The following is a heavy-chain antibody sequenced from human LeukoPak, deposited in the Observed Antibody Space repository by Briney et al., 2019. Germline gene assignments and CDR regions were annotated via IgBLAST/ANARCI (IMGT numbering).Heavy chain of an antibody. J-gene: IGHJ5*02. D-gene: IGHD4-17*01. CDR2: IYHSGST. CDR1: GYSISSGYY. V-gene: IGHV4-38-2*02. CDR3: ASSDYGDNNWFDP. Sequence: PSETLSLTCTVSGYSISSGYYWGWIRQPPGKGLEWIGSIYHSGSTYYNPSLKSRVTISVDTSKNQFSLKLSSVTARDTAVYYCASSDYGDNNWFDPWGQGTLVTVSS.